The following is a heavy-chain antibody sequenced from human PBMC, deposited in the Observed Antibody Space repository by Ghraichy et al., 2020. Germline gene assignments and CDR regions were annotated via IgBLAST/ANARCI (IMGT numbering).Heavy chain of an antibody. CDR1: GGSISSSSYY. V-gene: IGHV4-39*01. D-gene: IGHD1-26*01. J-gene: IGHJ4*02. CDR3: ARQVPRFGSGSYSGAYYFDY. CDR2: IYYSGST. Sequence: GSLRLSCTVSGGSISSSSYYWGWIRQPPGKGLEWIGSIYYSGSTYYNPSLKSRVTISVDTSKNQFSLKLSSVTAADTAVYYCARQVPRFGSGSYSGAYYFDYWGQGTLVTVSS.